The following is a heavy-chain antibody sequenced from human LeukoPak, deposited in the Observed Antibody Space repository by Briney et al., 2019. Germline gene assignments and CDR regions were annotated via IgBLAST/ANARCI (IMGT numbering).Heavy chain of an antibody. J-gene: IGHJ4*02. D-gene: IGHD6-6*01. Sequence: ASVKVSCKASGYTFLDYDIMWVRQAPGQGLEWVGWISTYNGNTNYAQKLQGRVTMTTDTSTSTAYMELRSLRSDDTAVYYCARAPLYGSCEYWGQGTLVTVSS. CDR1: GYTFLDYD. CDR2: ISTYNGNT. V-gene: IGHV1-18*01. CDR3: ARAPLYGSCEY.